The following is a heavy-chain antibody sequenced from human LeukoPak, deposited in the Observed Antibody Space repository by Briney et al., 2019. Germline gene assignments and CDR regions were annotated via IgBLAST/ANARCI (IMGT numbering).Heavy chain of an antibody. Sequence: PGGSLRLSCAASGFTFSDNYMTWVCQAPGKGLEWLSYISGNGGVIQYADSVKGRFIISRDNARKSLYLQMNSLRAEDTAVYYCARATRGGYDGYFDYWGQGTLVTVSS. CDR2: ISGNGGVI. D-gene: IGHD5-12*01. CDR1: GFTFSDNY. V-gene: IGHV3-11*04. J-gene: IGHJ4*02. CDR3: ARATRGGYDGYFDY.